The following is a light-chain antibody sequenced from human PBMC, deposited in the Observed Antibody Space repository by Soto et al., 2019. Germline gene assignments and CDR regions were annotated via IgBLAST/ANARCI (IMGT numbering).Light chain of an antibody. V-gene: IGKV3-11*01. Sequence: ETVLTQSPATLSLSPGERATLSCRDSQSVSSYLAWYQQKPGQAPRLLIYDASNRATGIPARFSGSGSGTDFTLTISSLEPEDSAVYYCQQRANWPQYTFGQGTKLEIK. CDR1: QSVSSY. CDR3: QQRANWPQYT. CDR2: DAS. J-gene: IGKJ2*01.